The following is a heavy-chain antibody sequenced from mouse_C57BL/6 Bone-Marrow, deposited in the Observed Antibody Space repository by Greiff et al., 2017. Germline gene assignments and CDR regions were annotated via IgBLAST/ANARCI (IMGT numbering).Heavy chain of an antibody. CDR1: GFNIKNTY. J-gene: IGHJ3*01. CDR2: IDPANGNT. D-gene: IGHD1-1*01. V-gene: IGHV14-3*01. Sequence: DVQLQESVAELVRPGASVKLSCTASGFNIKNTYMHWVKQRPEQGLEWIGRIDPANGNTKYAPKFQGKATITADTSANTAYLQLSSLTSEDTAIYYCARCYYYGSSYAWFAYWGQGTLVTASA. CDR3: ARCYYYGSSYAWFAY.